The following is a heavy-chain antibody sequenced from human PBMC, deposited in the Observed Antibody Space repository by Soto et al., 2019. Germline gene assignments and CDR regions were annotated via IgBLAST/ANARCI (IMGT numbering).Heavy chain of an antibody. CDR3: ALWGYCTNAVCNWLDP. Sequence: SETLSLTCAVYGDSFSDSYWNWIRQPPGKGLEWIGEIDHGGRTRYNPSLKSRVTISVDASKNQFSLSLSSVTAADTAVYFCALWGYCTNAVCNWLDPWGQGTPVPVSS. D-gene: IGHD2-8*01. CDR1: GDSFSDSY. V-gene: IGHV4-34*01. J-gene: IGHJ5*02. CDR2: IDHGGRT.